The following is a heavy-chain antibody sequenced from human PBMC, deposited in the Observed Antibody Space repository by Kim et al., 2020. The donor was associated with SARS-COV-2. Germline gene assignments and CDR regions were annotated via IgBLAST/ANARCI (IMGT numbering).Heavy chain of an antibody. V-gene: IGHV3-21*01. J-gene: IGHJ5*02. CDR2: ISSSSSYI. CDR3: ARDFFQGSGFVPWFDP. D-gene: IGHD2-21*01. Sequence: GGSLRLSCAASGFTFSSYSMNWVRQAPGMGLEWVSSISSSSSYIYYADSVKGRFTISRDNAKNSLYLQMNSLRAEDTAVYYCARDFFQGSGFVPWFDPWGQGTLVTVSS. CDR1: GFTFSSYS.